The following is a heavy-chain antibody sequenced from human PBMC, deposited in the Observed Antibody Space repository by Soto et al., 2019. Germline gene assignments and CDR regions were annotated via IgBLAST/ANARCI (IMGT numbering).Heavy chain of an antibody. CDR1: GFSLSNARMG. Sequence: QVTLKESGPVLVKPTETLTLTCTVSGFSLSNARMGVSWIRQPPGKALEWLAHIFSNDEKSYSTSLKRRLTISTDTSKSQVVLTMTNMDPVDTATYYCARMLYCSGGSCYSADDDFDIWGQGTMVTVSS. CDR3: ARMLYCSGGSCYSADDDFDI. V-gene: IGHV2-26*01. D-gene: IGHD2-15*01. J-gene: IGHJ3*02. CDR2: IFSNDEK.